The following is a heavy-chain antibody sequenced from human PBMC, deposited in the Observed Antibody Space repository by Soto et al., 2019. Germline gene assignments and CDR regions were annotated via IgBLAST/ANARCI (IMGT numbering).Heavy chain of an antibody. CDR2: IKGDGSEK. J-gene: IGHJ6*02. D-gene: IGHD6-19*01. CDR1: GFTFSSHW. CDR3: AREKVNGCTYYCDGMDV. Sequence: PGGSLRLSCVASGFTFSSHWMTWVRQAPGKGLEWVADIKGDGSEKYYVDSVKGRFTISRDNAKDSLHLQMSSLRVDDTAVYYCAREKVNGCTYYCDGMDVWGQGTTVTVSS. V-gene: IGHV3-7*01.